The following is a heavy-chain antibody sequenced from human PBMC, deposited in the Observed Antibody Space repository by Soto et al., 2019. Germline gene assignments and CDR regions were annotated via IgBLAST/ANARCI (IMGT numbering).Heavy chain of an antibody. CDR2: IDTGGTT. Sequence: PGGSLRLSCTASGFTVSSNSMSWVRQAPGEGLEWVSVIDTGGTTNFADALKDRFTIITDNAKNTLYLQKNSLVAEDTAVYYCSRRLVAAGGVCGMDVWGQGTTVTVSS. D-gene: IGHD6-13*01. J-gene: IGHJ6*02. CDR3: SRRLVAAGGVCGMDV. CDR1: GFTVSSNS. V-gene: IGHV3-53*01.